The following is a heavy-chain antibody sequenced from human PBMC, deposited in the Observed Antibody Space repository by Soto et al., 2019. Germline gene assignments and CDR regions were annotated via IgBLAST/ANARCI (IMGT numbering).Heavy chain of an antibody. Sequence: GGSLRLSCSASGFTFSSYVMNWVRQAPGKGLEWVSSISSSSSYIYYADSVKGRFTISRDNANEVLYVQMNSLRAEDTAVYYCARAVITVVRGVIITKAFDIWGQGTVVTVSS. V-gene: IGHV3-21*01. J-gene: IGHJ3*02. CDR1: GFTFSSYV. CDR2: ISSSSSYI. D-gene: IGHD3-10*01. CDR3: ARAVITVVRGVIITKAFDI.